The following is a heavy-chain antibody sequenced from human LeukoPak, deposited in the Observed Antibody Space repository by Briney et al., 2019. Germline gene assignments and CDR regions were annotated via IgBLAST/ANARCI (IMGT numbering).Heavy chain of an antibody. D-gene: IGHD3-10*01. CDR3: AKDLGGEGGSGFPGQ. CDR2: ISGSGADT. V-gene: IGHV3-23*01. J-gene: IGHJ4*02. Sequence: GGSLRLSCAASGFTFSSYSMSWVRQAPGKGLEWVSAISGSGADTYYTDSVKGRFTISRDNSKTTLFLQMNSLRAEDTAIYYCAKDLGGEGGSGFPGQWGQGTLVTVPS. CDR1: GFTFSSYS.